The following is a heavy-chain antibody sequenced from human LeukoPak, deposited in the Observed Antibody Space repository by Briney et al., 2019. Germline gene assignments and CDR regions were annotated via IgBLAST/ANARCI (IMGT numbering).Heavy chain of an antibody. V-gene: IGHV4-4*08. J-gene: IGHJ5*02. D-gene: IGHD3-10*01. CDR1: GGSISSYY. CDR2: IYYSGST. Sequence: SETLSLTCTVSGGSISSYYWSWIRQPPGKGLEWIGYIYYSGSTYYNPSLKSRVTISVDTSKNQFSLKLSSVTAADTAVYYCARDGYYGSGSLLPWGQGTLVTVSS. CDR3: ARDGYYGSGSLLP.